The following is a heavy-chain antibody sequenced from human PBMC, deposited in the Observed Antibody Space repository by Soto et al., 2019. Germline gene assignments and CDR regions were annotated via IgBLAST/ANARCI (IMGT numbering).Heavy chain of an antibody. J-gene: IGHJ4*02. V-gene: IGHV4-59*01. CDR2: IYYSGST. Sequence: QVQLQESGPGLVKPSETLSLTCTVSGGSISSYYWSWIRQPPGKGLEWIGYIYYSGSTNYNPSLKRRVIISVDTSKNQFSLKLSSVTAADTAVYYCARGHWNYLFDYWGQGTLVTVSS. D-gene: IGHD1-7*01. CDR1: GGSISSYY. CDR3: ARGHWNYLFDY.